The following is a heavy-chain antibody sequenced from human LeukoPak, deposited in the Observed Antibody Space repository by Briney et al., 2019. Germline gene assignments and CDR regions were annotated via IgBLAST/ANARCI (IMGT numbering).Heavy chain of an antibody. V-gene: IGHV3-72*01. Sequence: AGGSLRLSCAASGLTFCDHFLDWVRQAPGKGLEWVGRSRDKANSYTTEYAASVKGRFTISRDDSKNSVYLHMNSLKAQDTAVYVCATFFGSDFGYWGQGTLVTVSS. J-gene: IGHJ4*02. CDR3: ATFFGSDFGY. CDR1: GLTFCDHF. CDR2: SRDKANSYTT. D-gene: IGHD5-12*01.